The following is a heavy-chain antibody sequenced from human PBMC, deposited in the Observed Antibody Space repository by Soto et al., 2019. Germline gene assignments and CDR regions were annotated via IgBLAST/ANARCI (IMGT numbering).Heavy chain of an antibody. CDR3: ARGGGYCGSTSCYNDY. CDR2: ISHSGST. J-gene: IGHJ4*02. D-gene: IGHD2-2*02. Sequence: SETLSLTCAVYGGSFSNYYWSWIRQPPGKGLEWIGEISHSGSTNYNPSLKSRVTISVDTSKNQFSLKLSSVTAADTAVYYCARGGGYCGSTSCYNDYWGQGALVTVSS. CDR1: GGSFSNYY. V-gene: IGHV4-34*01.